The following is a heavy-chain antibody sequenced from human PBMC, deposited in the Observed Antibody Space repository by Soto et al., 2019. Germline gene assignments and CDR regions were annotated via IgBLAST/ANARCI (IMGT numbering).Heavy chain of an antibody. D-gene: IGHD3-3*01. CDR3: ASSDYDFWSGYYLVY. Sequence: KQSQTLSLTCAISGDSVSSNSAAWNWIRQSPSRGLEWLGRTYYRSKWYNDYAVSVKSRITINPDTSKNQFSLQLNSVTPEDTAVYYCASSDYDFWSGYYLVYWGQGTLVTVSS. V-gene: IGHV6-1*01. CDR1: GDSVSSNSAA. J-gene: IGHJ4*02. CDR2: TYYRSKWYN.